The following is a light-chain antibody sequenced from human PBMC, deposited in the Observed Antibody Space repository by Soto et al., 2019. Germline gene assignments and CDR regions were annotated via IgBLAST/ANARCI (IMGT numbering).Light chain of an antibody. J-gene: IGKJ1*01. V-gene: IGKV1-17*01. CDR2: AAS. CDR1: QSISSY. CDR3: LQHNSYPRT. Sequence: IQMTQSPSSLSASVGDGVTITCRASQSISSYLNWYQQKPGKAPKLLIYAASSLQTGVPSRFSGSGSGTEFSLTISSLQPEDSATYFCLQHNSYPRTFGQGTKVDI.